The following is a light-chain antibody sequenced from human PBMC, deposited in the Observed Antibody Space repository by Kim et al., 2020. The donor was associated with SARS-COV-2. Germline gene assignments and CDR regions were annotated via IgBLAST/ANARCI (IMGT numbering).Light chain of an antibody. CDR2: STS. CDR3: LVYYGGAVV. CDR1: TAAVTSGYY. J-gene: IGLJ3*02. Sequence: PGATVTLPCASSTAAVTSGYYLNWFKQKPEQAPSALIYSTSNKHPWTPARFSGSRLGGKAALTLAGVQPEDEAEYYCLVYYGGAVVFGGGTQLTVL. V-gene: IGLV7-43*01.